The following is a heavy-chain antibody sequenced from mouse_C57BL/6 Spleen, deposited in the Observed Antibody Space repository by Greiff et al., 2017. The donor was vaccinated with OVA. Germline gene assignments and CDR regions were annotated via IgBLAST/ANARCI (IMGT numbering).Heavy chain of an antibody. CDR2: IRNKANGYTT. D-gene: IGHD2-4*01. V-gene: IGHV7-3*01. Sequence: EVHLVESGGGLVQPGGSLSLSCAASGFTFTDYYMSWVRQPPGKALEWLGFIRNKANGYTTEYSASVKGRFTISRDNSQSILYLQMNALRAEDSATYYCARTLRGNYDYDVFAYWGQGTLVTVSA. CDR3: ARTLRGNYDYDVFAY. CDR1: GFTFTDYY. J-gene: IGHJ3*01.